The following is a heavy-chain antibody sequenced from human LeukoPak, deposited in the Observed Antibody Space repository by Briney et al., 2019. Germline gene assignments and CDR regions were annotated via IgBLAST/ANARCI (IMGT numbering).Heavy chain of an antibody. D-gene: IGHD6-13*01. V-gene: IGHV3-23*01. CDR2: ISGIGGST. CDR3: ARDLRAAAGTLGYYYYGMDV. Sequence: GGSLRLSCAASGFTFSSYAMSWVRQAPGKVLEWVSAISGIGGSTYHADSVKGRFTISRDNSKNTLYLQMNSLRAEDTAVYYCARDLRAAAGTLGYYYYGMDVWGQGTTVTVSS. CDR1: GFTFSSYA. J-gene: IGHJ6*02.